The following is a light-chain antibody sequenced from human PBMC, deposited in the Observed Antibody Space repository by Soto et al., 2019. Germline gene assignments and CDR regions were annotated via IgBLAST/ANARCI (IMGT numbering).Light chain of an antibody. CDR1: QSLLHSNGYNY. V-gene: IGKV2-28*01. Sequence: DIVMTQSPLSLPVTPGEPASISCRSSQSLLHSNGYNYLDWYLQKPGQSPQLLIYLGSNRASGVPDRSRGSGSGTDFTLKISRVEAEDVGVYYCMQALQTPRYTFGQGTKLEIK. CDR2: LGS. J-gene: IGKJ2*01. CDR3: MQALQTPRYT.